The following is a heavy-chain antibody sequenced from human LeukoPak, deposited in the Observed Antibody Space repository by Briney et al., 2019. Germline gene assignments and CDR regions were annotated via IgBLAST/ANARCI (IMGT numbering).Heavy chain of an antibody. Sequence: PSETLSLTCTVSGYSISSGYYWGWIRQPPGKGLEWIGSIYHSGSTYYNPSLKSRVTISVDTSKNQFSLKLSSVTAADTAVYYCARQFWAHYPAWGQGTLVTVSS. J-gene: IGHJ5*02. D-gene: IGHD3-10*01. CDR3: ARQFWAHYPA. CDR1: GYSISSGYY. CDR2: IYHSGST. V-gene: IGHV4-38-2*02.